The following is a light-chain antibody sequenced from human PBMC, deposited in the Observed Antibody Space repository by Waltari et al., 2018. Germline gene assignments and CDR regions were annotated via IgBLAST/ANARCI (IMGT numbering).Light chain of an antibody. CDR1: PGIRHS. Sequence: IQMTQSPSSLSASVGDRVTITCRSSPGIRHSLAWFQQKPGKAPKSLIYAASSLQSGVPSKFGGSGSGTDFTLTISSLQPDDFATYYCQQYDSDPYTFGQGTKLEIK. CDR3: QQYDSDPYT. CDR2: AAS. J-gene: IGKJ2*01. V-gene: IGKV1-16*02.